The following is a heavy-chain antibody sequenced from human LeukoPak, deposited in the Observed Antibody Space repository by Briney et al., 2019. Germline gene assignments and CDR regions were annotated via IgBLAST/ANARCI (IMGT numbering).Heavy chain of an antibody. CDR3: AREEASSGWIVDY. D-gene: IGHD6-19*01. CDR2: IYYSGST. Sequence: MTSETLSLTCTVSGGSISSYYWSWIRQPPGKGLEWVGYIYYSGSTNYNPSLKSRVTISVDTSKNQFSLKLSSVTAADTAVYYCAREEASSGWIVDYWGQGTLVTVSS. V-gene: IGHV4-59*01. CDR1: GGSISSYY. J-gene: IGHJ4*02.